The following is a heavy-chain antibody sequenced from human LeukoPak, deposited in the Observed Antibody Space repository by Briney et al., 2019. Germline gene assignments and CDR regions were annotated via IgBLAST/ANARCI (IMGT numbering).Heavy chain of an antibody. CDR3: AKGCSSTSCYNDY. CDR2: ISDSGGSK. CDR1: RFTFRSYA. V-gene: IGHV3-23*01. J-gene: IGHJ4*02. Sequence: PGGSLRLSCAASRFTFRSYAMSGVRQAPGKGLEGVSDISDSGGSKYYADSVKGRFTISRDNAKNTLYVQMNSVRAEDTAVYYCAKGCSSTSCYNDYWGQGTLVTVSS. D-gene: IGHD2-2*02.